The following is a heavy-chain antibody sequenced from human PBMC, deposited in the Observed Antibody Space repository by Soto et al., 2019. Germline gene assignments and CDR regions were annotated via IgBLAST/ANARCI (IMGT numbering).Heavy chain of an antibody. CDR2: SWYDGKT. J-gene: IGHJ6*02. CDR3: GRVRNNNDKRLDV. CDR1: GITLAAHG. D-gene: IGHD2-8*01. V-gene: IGHV3-33*01. Sequence: QEQLVESGGGMVHPGTSLRLSCVTSGITLAAHGMHWVRQAPGKGLEWVALSWYDGKTFYGDSVKGRFTISRDTSTSTLFLDMKSLRPDDTAVYFCGRVRNNNDKRLDVWGQGTTVIVSS.